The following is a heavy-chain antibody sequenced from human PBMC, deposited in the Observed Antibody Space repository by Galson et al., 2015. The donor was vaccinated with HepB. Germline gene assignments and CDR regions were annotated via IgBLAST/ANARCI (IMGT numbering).Heavy chain of an antibody. Sequence: SLRLSCAASGFTFSSYAMNWVRQAPGKGLEWVSSISSSSSYIYYADSVKGRFTISRDNAKNSLYLQMNSLRAEDTAVYYCATTQGRPNPFDYWGQGTLVTVSS. CDR2: ISSSSSYI. D-gene: IGHD1-1*01. CDR3: ATTQGRPNPFDY. CDR1: GFTFSSYA. V-gene: IGHV3-21*01. J-gene: IGHJ4*02.